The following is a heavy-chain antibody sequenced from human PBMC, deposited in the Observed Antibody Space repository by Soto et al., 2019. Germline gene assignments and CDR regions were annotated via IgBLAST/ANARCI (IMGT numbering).Heavy chain of an antibody. J-gene: IGHJ4*02. Sequence: GGSLRLSCAASGFTFSSYAMSWVRQAPGKGLEWVSAISGSGGSTYYADSVKGRFTISRDNSKNTLYLQMNSLRAEDTAVYYCLKAPWPAVEGTIDYRAQRTLDTGSS. CDR1: GFTFSSYA. CDR2: ISGSGGST. CDR3: LKAPWPAVEGTIDY. V-gene: IGHV3-23*01. D-gene: IGHD6-13*01.